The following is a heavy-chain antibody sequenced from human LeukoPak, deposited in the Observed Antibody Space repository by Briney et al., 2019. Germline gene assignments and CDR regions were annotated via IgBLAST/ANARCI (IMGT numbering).Heavy chain of an antibody. J-gene: IGHJ2*01. CDR1: VGSFTDYY. CDR3: ARRREGYFDL. CDR2: INHSGSS. V-gene: IGHV4-34*01. Sequence: TETLSLTCAVYVGSFTDYYWAWIRQPPGKGLEWIGEINHSGSSNHNPSLKSRVTISVVTSKNQFSLKVNAVTAADTAVYYCARRREGYFDLRGRGNLVTVSS.